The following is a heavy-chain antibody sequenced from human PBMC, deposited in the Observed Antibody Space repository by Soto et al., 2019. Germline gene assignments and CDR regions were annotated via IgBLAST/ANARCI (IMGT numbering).Heavy chain of an antibody. CDR3: ACIWGSYRFEDY. CDR1: GGSFSGYY. Sequence: AVYGGSFSGYYWSWIRQPPGKGLEWIGEINHSGSTNYNPSLKSRVTISVDTSKNQFSLKLSSVTAADTAVYYCACIWGSYRFEDYWGQGTLVTVSS. D-gene: IGHD3-16*02. V-gene: IGHV4-34*01. CDR2: INHSGST. J-gene: IGHJ4*02.